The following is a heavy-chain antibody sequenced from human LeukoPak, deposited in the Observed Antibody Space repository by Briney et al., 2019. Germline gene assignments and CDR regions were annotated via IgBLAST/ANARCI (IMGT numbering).Heavy chain of an antibody. CDR3: ARTPPLDGDYLYYFDY. Sequence: GESLKISRKGSGYSFTSYWIGWVRKMPGKGLEWMGIIYPGDSDTRYSPSFQGQVTISADKSISTAYLQWSSLKASDTAMYYCARTPPLDGDYLYYFDYWGQGTLVTVSS. CDR1: GYSFTSYW. D-gene: IGHD4-17*01. J-gene: IGHJ4*02. V-gene: IGHV5-51*01. CDR2: IYPGDSDT.